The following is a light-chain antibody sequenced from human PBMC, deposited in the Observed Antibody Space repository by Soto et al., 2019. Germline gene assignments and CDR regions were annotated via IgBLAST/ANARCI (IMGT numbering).Light chain of an antibody. V-gene: IGKV1-33*01. CDR2: DAS. CDR3: QQYDNLPRT. J-gene: IGKJ2*01. CDR1: QDISNY. Sequence: LMTQSPSSLSESVGDRVTITCQASQDISNYLNWYQQKPGKAPKLLIYDASNLETGVPSRFSGSGSGTDVTFTISSLQPEDIATYYCQQYDNLPRTFGQGTKLEIK.